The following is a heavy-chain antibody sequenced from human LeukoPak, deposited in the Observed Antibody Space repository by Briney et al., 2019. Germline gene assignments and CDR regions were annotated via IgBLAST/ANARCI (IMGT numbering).Heavy chain of an antibody. J-gene: IGHJ4*02. Sequence: GGSLRLSCAASGFTFSGSAMHWVRQAPGKGLEWVSAMSGSGSSTWYADSVKGRLTISRDNSKNTLFLQMNSLRAEDTAVYYCAKDLYDSSGSRYDYWGQGTLVTVSS. CDR1: GFTFSGSA. D-gene: IGHD3-22*01. CDR2: MSGSGSST. V-gene: IGHV3-23*01. CDR3: AKDLYDSSGSRYDY.